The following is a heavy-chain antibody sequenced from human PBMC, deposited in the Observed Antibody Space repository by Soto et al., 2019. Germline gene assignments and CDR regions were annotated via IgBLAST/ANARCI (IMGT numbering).Heavy chain of an antibody. J-gene: IGHJ4*02. V-gene: IGHV4-61*01. Sequence: SETLSLTCTVSGVSVSSGSFYWAWIRQPPGKGLEWIGFGSYSGTTNYKPSLKSRVTISVDTSRSQISLKVSSLTAADTAVYYCARGAAVTQYDYWGQGTLVTVSS. CDR2: GSYSGTT. D-gene: IGHD4-17*01. CDR3: ARGAAVTQYDY. CDR1: GVSVSSGSFY.